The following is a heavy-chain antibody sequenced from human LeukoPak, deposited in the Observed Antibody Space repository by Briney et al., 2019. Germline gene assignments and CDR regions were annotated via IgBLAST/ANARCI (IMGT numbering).Heavy chain of an antibody. J-gene: IGHJ5*02. D-gene: IGHD3-22*01. CDR2: IYYSGST. CDR1: GGSINSGKYY. CDR3: ARLSYVSGGYPNWFDP. V-gene: IGHV4-30-4*01. Sequence: PSETLSLTCTVSGGSINSGKYYWSWIRQPPGKGLECIGYIYYSGSTYYNPSLKSRVTISADTSKNQFSLNLRSVTAADTAVYYCARLSYVSGGYPNWFDPWGQGTLVTVSS.